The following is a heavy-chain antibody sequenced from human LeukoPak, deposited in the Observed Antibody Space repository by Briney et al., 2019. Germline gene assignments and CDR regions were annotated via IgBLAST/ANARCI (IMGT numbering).Heavy chain of an antibody. Sequence: SETLSLTCTVSGGSISTYFWSWIRQPPGKGLEWIGYIYYSGSTNYNPSLKSRVTISLDTSKNQFSLKLSSVTAADTAVYYCARDLYYYDSSGYYRPNWFDPWGQGTLVTVSS. D-gene: IGHD3-22*01. CDR1: GGSISTYF. J-gene: IGHJ5*02. CDR3: ARDLYYYDSSGYYRPNWFDP. V-gene: IGHV4-59*08. CDR2: IYYSGST.